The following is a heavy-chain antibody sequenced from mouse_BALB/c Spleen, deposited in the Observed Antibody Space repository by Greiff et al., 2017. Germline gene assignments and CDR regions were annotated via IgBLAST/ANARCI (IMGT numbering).Heavy chain of an antibody. CDR3: ARRSPYYGNFPYAMDY. Sequence: QVQLQQSGAELVKPGASVKLSCKASGYTFTSYWMHWVKQRPGQGLEWIGEIDPSDSYTNYNQKFKGKATLTVDKSSSTAYMQLSSLTSEDSAVYYCARRSPYYGNFPYAMDYWGQGTSVTVSS. J-gene: IGHJ4*01. CDR1: GYTFTSYW. D-gene: IGHD2-10*01. V-gene: IGHV1-69*02. CDR2: IDPSDSYT.